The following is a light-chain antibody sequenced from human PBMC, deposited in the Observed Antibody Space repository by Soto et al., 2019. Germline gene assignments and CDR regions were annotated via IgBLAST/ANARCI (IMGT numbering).Light chain of an antibody. Sequence: EIVLTQSPGTLSLSPGESAILSCRASQSAFGTYLAWFQQKPGQAPRLLIYGASSRASGIPDRFSGSGSATDFFLTISRVQPEDFAVYYCHQYGNSPWTLGQGTKVEI. CDR3: HQYGNSPWT. V-gene: IGKV3-20*01. CDR2: GAS. CDR1: QSAFGTY. J-gene: IGKJ1*01.